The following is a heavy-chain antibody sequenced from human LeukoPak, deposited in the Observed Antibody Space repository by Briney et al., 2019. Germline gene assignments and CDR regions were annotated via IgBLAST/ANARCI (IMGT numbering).Heavy chain of an antibody. CDR1: GGSISSYY. Sequence: PSETLSLTCTVSGGSISSYYWSWIRQPPGKGLGWIGYIYYSGSTNYNPSLKSRVTISVDTSKNQFSLKLSSVTAADTAVYYCARGLPGIQLWVDAFDIWGQGTMVTVSS. CDR3: ARGLPGIQLWVDAFDI. CDR2: IYYSGST. J-gene: IGHJ3*02. D-gene: IGHD5-18*01. V-gene: IGHV4-59*01.